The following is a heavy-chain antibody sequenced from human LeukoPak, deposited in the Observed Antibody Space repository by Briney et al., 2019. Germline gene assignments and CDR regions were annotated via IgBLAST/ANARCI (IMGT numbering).Heavy chain of an antibody. Sequence: SETLSLTCAVSGYSISSGYYWGWIRQPPGKGLEWIGSIYHSGSTYYHPSLKSRVTISVDTSKNQFSLKLSSVTAADTAVYYCARRSRYNWNDLGFDYWGQGTLVTVSS. D-gene: IGHD1-1*01. CDR3: ARRSRYNWNDLGFDY. CDR2: IYHSGST. V-gene: IGHV4-38-2*01. J-gene: IGHJ4*02. CDR1: GYSISSGYY.